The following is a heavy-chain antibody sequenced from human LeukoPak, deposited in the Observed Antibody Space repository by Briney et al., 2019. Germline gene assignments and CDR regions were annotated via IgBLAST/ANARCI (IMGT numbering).Heavy chain of an antibody. D-gene: IGHD2-2*01. V-gene: IGHV1-3*03. Sequence: ASVTVSCKASGYTFTFYAIHWVRQAPGQRPEWMGWINTGHGDTKYSQEFQGRVTITRDTSASTAYMELSSLKSEDTAVYYCAKSTTQYCGSNNCYRYWFDSWGQGTLVTVSS. CDR2: INTGHGDT. J-gene: IGHJ5*01. CDR1: GYTFTFYA. CDR3: AKSTTQYCGSNNCYRYWFDS.